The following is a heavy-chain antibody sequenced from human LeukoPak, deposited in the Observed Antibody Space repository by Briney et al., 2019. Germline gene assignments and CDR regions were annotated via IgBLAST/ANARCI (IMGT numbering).Heavy chain of an antibody. Sequence: PSETLSLTCAVSAGSICNSYCSWARQPPGKGLEFIGYISTGGDINYSPSLRSRASMSINPSNNQLSLTLTSVTTADTAVYFCVRGPGRGYDLEPWGQGSQVTVSS. CDR2: ISTGGDI. CDR3: VRGPGRGYDLEP. J-gene: IGHJ5*02. CDR1: AGSICNSY. V-gene: IGHV4-4*08. D-gene: IGHD3-22*01.